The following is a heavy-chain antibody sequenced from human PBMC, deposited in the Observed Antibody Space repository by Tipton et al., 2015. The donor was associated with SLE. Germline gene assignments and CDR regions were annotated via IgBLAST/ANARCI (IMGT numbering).Heavy chain of an antibody. CDR1: GFTFSSYA. V-gene: IGHV3-30-3*01. CDR3: ASVGSGVYFDY. J-gene: IGHJ4*02. Sequence: SLRLSCAASGFTFSSYAMHWVRQAPGKGLEWVAVISYDGSNKYYADSVKGRFTISRDNSKNTLYLQMNSLRAEDTAVYYCASVGSGVYFDYWGQGTLVTVSS. CDR2: ISYDGSNK. D-gene: IGHD1-26*01.